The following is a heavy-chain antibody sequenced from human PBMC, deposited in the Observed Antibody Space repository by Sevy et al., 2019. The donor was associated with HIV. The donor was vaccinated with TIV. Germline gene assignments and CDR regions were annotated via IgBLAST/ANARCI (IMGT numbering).Heavy chain of an antibody. V-gene: IGHV3-7*01. CDR1: GFSFSIYW. CDR2: MKQDGSEE. J-gene: IGHJ4*01. D-gene: IGHD5-18*01. Sequence: GGSLRLSCAASGFSFSIYWMSWVRQAPGKGLEWVATMKQDGSEEDYVDSVKGRFTISRDNAKKSLFLQMNSLSAEDATVYYCVGKGLRRYSCSLDYWGHGTLVTVSS. CDR3: VGKGLRRYSCSLDY.